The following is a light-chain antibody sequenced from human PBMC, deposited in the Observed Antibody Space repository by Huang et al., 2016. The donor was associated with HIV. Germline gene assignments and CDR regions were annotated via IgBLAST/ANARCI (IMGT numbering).Light chain of an antibody. J-gene: IGKJ1*01. Sequence: AIRMTQSPSSPSASTGDRVTITCRASQDISNFLAWYQQKPGKAPNLLIYAASTLQRGVPSRCDGSGSGTDFTLTISCLQSEDFATYYCQQYYDSRTFGQGTKVEIK. V-gene: IGKV1-8*01. CDR2: AAS. CDR3: QQYYDSRT. CDR1: QDISNF.